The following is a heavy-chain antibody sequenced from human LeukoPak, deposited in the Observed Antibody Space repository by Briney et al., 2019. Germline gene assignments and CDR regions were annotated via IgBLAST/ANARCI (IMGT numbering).Heavy chain of an antibody. J-gene: IGHJ5*02. CDR1: GGTFSSYA. V-gene: IGHV1-69*05. CDR3: ARDPRAYGSGSYGWFDP. D-gene: IGHD3-10*01. CDR2: IIPIFGTA. Sequence: SVKVSCKASGGTFSSYAISWVRQAPGQGLEWMGGIIPIFGTANYAQKFQGRVTITRNTSISTAYMELSRLRSDDTAVYYCARDPRAYGSGSYGWFDPWGQGTLVTVSS.